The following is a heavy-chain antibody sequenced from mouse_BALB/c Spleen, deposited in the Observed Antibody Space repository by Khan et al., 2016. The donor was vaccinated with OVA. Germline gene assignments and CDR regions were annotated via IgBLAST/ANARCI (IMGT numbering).Heavy chain of an antibody. V-gene: IGHV3-6*02. CDR3: ARGGSSGPAWFTY. D-gene: IGHD3-1*01. CDR1: GYSITNGYF. J-gene: IGHJ3*01. CDR2: IRYDGNT. Sequence: EVQLQESGPGLVKPSQSLSLTCSVTGYSITNGYFWNWIRQFPGNNLEWMGYIRYDGNTNYNPSLKNRISIPRDTSKNQFFLNLNSVTPEDTATYYWARGGSSGPAWFTYWGQGTLVTVSA.